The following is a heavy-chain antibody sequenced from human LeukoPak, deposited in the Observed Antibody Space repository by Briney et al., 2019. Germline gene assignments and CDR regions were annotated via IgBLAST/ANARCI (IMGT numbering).Heavy chain of an antibody. CDR2: ISSSASTI. J-gene: IGHJ4*02. Sequence: GGSLRLSCAASGFTFSDYYMSWIRQAPGKGLEWVSYISSSASTIYYADSVKGRFTISRDNAKNSLYLQMNSLRAEDTAVYYCARVQTYGASPNFDYWGQGTLVTVSS. V-gene: IGHV3-11*01. D-gene: IGHD4-17*01. CDR1: GFTFSDYY. CDR3: ARVQTYGASPNFDY.